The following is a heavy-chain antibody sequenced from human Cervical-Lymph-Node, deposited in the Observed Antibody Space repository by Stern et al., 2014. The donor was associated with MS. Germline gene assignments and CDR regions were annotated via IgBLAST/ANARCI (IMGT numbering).Heavy chain of an antibody. CDR3: ARGPPGGTTRITNWFDP. D-gene: IGHD1-7*01. Sequence: VQLVQSGGGLVKPGGSLRLSCAASGFTFSSYSMNWVRQAPGKGLEWVSSISSSSSYIYYADSVQGRFTISRDNAKNSLYLQMNSLRAEDTAVYYCARGPPGGTTRITNWFDPWGQGTLVTVSS. CDR2: ISSSSSYI. V-gene: IGHV3-21*01. CDR1: GFTFSSYS. J-gene: IGHJ5*02.